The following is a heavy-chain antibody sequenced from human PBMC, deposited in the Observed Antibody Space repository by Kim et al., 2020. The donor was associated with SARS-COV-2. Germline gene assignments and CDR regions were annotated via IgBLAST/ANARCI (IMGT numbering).Heavy chain of an antibody. CDR2: IYYSGST. CDR1: GGSISSGGYY. V-gene: IGHV4-31*03. Sequence: SETLSLTCTVSGGSISSGGYYWSWIRQHPGKGLEWIGYIYYSGSTYYNPSLKSRVTISVDTSKNQFSLKLSSVTAADTAVYYCARDRYYDSSGYLKQYNWFAPWGQGTLVTVSS. CDR3: ARDRYYDSSGYLKQYNWFAP. D-gene: IGHD3-22*01. J-gene: IGHJ5*02.